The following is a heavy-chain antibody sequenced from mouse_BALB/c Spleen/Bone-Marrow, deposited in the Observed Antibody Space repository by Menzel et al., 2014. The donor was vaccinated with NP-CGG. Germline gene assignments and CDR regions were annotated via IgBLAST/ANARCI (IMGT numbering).Heavy chain of an antibody. CDR3: AREGPWFAY. CDR2: ISTYYGDA. CDR1: GYTFTDYA. V-gene: IGHV1S137*01. Sequence: QVQLQQSGAELVRPGVSVKISCKGSGYTFTDYAKHWVKQSHAKSLEWIGVISTYYGDASYNQKFKGKATMTVDKSSSTAYMELARLTSEDSAIYYCAREGPWFAYWGQGTLVTVSA. J-gene: IGHJ3*01.